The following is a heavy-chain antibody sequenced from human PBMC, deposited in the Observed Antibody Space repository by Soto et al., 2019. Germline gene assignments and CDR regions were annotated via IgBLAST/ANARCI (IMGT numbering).Heavy chain of an antibody. V-gene: IGHV4-31*03. Sequence: PSETLSLTCSVSGDSISSPHYYWTWIRQRPGKALDWIGCIYYNGSTYYNPSLKGRVTISLDTSKNQFSLRLTSVTAADTAVYSCARGLRGPPPVYSWFDPWGQGTLVTVSS. CDR3: ARGLRGPPPVYSWFDP. J-gene: IGHJ5*02. CDR2: IYYNGST. CDR1: GDSISSPHYY. D-gene: IGHD3-10*01.